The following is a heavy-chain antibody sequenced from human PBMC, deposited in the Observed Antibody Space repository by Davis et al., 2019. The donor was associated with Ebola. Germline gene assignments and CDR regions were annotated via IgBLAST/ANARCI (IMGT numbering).Heavy chain of an antibody. CDR3: ARVTIYSSSCFDY. V-gene: IGHV3-30-3*01. CDR1: GFTFSSYA. Sequence: GESLKISCAASGFTFSSYAMHWVRQAPGKGLEWVAVISYDGSNKYYADSVKGRFTISRDNSKNTLYLQMNSLRAEDTAVYYCARVTIYSSSCFDYWGQGTLVTVSS. J-gene: IGHJ4*02. D-gene: IGHD6-13*01. CDR2: ISYDGSNK.